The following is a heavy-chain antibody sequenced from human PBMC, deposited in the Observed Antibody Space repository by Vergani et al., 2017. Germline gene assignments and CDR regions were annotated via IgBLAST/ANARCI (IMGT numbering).Heavy chain of an antibody. V-gene: IGHV3-21*01. CDR1: GFTFSSYS. D-gene: IGHD5-12*01. Sequence: EDQVLESGGGLVQPGGSLRLSCAASGFTFSSYSMNWVRQAPGKGLAWVSSISSTSRYIYYADSVKRRFTSSRDNAKNSLYLQMSSLRAGETAAYYCARDRVDNSLLAYCMDVWGQGTTVTVPS. CDR3: ARDRVDNSLLAYCMDV. CDR2: ISSTSRYI. J-gene: IGHJ6*02.